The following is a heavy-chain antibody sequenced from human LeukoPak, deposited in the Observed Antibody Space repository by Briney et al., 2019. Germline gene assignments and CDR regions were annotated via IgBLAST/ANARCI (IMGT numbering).Heavy chain of an antibody. CDR1: GFTFNTYG. J-gene: IGHJ4*02. CDR3: ARDQGYCTSTSCYDLGAYFDY. V-gene: IGHV3-30*04. D-gene: IGHD2-2*01. Sequence: PGRSLRLSCAASGFTFNTYGLHWVRQAPGKGLEWVAAVSSDGSTKYYADSVKGRFTISRDNSKKTLYLQMNSLRAEDTAVYYCARDQGYCTSTSCYDLGAYFDYWGQGALVTVSS. CDR2: VSSDGSTK.